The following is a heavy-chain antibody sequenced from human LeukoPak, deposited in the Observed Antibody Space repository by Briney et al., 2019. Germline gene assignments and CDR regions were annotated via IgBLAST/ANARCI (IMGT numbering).Heavy chain of an antibody. V-gene: IGHV3-30-3*01. D-gene: IGHD6-13*01. CDR3: ATGGYSSSWFYFDY. CDR2: ISYDGSNK. CDR1: GFTFGSYA. Sequence: GGSLRLSCAASGFTFGSYAMHWVRQAPGKGLEWVAVISYDGSNKYYADSVKGRFTISRDNSKNTLYLQMNSLRAEDTAVYYCATGGYSSSWFYFDYWGQGTLVTVSS. J-gene: IGHJ4*02.